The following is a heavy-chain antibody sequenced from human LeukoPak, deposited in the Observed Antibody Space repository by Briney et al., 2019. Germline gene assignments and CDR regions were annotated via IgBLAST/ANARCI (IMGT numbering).Heavy chain of an antibody. CDR3: TRGSYGDYGY. D-gene: IGHD4-17*01. Sequence: GGSLRLSCAASGFTFSSYTMNWVRQAPGKGLEWVSSINSIYYADSVKGRFTISRDNAKNSLFLQIDSLRAEDTALYYCTRGSYGDYGYWGQGTLVTVSS. J-gene: IGHJ4*02. CDR1: GFTFSSYT. CDR2: INSI. V-gene: IGHV3-21*01.